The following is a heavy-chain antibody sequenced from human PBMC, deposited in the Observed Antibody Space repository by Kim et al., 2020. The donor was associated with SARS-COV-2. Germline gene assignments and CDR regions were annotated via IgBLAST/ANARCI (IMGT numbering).Heavy chain of an antibody. D-gene: IGHD3-16*01. J-gene: IGHJ3*02. CDR2: GST. V-gene: IGHV4-30-2*05. CDR3: VLTFNHAFDI. Sequence: GSTYYNASLKSRVTISVDTSKNQFSLKLSSVTAADTAVYYCVLTFNHAFDIWGLGTMVTVSS.